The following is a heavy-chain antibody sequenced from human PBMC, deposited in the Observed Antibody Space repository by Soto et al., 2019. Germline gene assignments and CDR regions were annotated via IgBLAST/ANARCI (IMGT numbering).Heavy chain of an antibody. CDR3: ARDPGDQPQYFDY. CDR1: GFTFSSFP. CDR2: ISYDGSNK. J-gene: IGHJ4*02. V-gene: IGHV3-30-3*01. D-gene: IGHD7-27*01. Sequence: GGSLRLSCAASGFTFSSFPMHWVRQAPGKGLEWVAVISYDGSNKYYADSVKGRFTISRDNSKNTLSLQMNSLRAEDTAVYYCARDPGDQPQYFDYWGQGTLVTVSS.